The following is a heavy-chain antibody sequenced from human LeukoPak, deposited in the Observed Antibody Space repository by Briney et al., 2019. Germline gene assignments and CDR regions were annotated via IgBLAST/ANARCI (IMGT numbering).Heavy chain of an antibody. J-gene: IGHJ6*03. CDR2: IKQDGSEK. Sequence: PGGSLRLSCAASGFTFSSYAMSWVRQAPGKGLEWVANIKQDGSEKYYVDSVKGRFTISRDNAKNSLYLQMNSLRAEDTAVYYCARDGMATITPNDYYYYMDVWGKGTTVTVSS. V-gene: IGHV3-7*01. D-gene: IGHD5-24*01. CDR1: GFTFSSYA. CDR3: ARDGMATITPNDYYYYMDV.